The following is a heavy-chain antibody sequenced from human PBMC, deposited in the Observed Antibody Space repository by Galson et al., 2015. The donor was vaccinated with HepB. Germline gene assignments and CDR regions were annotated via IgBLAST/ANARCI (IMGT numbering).Heavy chain of an antibody. J-gene: IGHJ4*02. D-gene: IGHD1-1*01. V-gene: IGHV3-66*01. CDR1: EFTVSRNY. CDR2: IYSGGST. CDR3: ASPDPLENYFDY. Sequence: SLRLSCAASEFTVSRNYMTWVRQAPGKGLECVSVIYSGGSTYYADSVKGRFTISRDNSKNTLYLQMGSLRAEDTAVYYCASPDPLENYFDYWGQGTLVTVSS.